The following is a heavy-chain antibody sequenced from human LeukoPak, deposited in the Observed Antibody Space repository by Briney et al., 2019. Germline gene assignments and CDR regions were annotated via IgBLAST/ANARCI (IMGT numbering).Heavy chain of an antibody. CDR2: ISGSGGST. V-gene: IGHV3-23*01. CDR1: GFTFSSYA. Sequence: PGGSLRLSCAASGFTFSSYAMSWVRQAPGKGLEWVSAISGSGGSTYYADSVKGRFTISRDNSKNTLYLQMNSLRAEDTAVYYCATGWAAAGTRYDAFDIWGQGTMVTVSS. D-gene: IGHD6-13*01. J-gene: IGHJ3*02. CDR3: ATGWAAAGTRYDAFDI.